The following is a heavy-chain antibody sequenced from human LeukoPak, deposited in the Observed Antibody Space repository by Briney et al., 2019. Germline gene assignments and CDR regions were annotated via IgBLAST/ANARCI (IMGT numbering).Heavy chain of an antibody. J-gene: IGHJ6*03. V-gene: IGHV3-48*04. CDR3: ASDFGQPNHFYFMDV. CDR2: ISIGSRTI. D-gene: IGHD1-14*01. CDR1: GFPFSSYS. Sequence: TGGSLRLSCAASGFPFSSYSMNWVRQAPGKGLEWVSYISIGSRTIYYTDSVKGRFTMSRDNAKNSLHLQMNSLRADDTAVYYCASDFGQPNHFYFMDVWGKGTTVTVSS.